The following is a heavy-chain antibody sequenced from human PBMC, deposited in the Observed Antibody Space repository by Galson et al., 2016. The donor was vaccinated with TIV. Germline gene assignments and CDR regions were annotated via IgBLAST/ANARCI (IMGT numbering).Heavy chain of an antibody. CDR3: ARDPSPVTTSPFDI. D-gene: IGHD4-17*01. CDR1: GYTFTGYY. CDR2: INPDSGDT. Sequence: SVKVSCKASGYTFTGYYMHWVRQAPGQGLEWMGWINPDSGDTNYSQKFQGRVTMTRDKSINTAYMELSNLKSDDTAVYYCARDPSPVTTSPFDIWGQGTMVTVSS. V-gene: IGHV1-2*02. J-gene: IGHJ3*02.